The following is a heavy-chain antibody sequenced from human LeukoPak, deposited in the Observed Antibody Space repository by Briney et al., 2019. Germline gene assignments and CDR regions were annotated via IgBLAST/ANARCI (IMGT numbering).Heavy chain of an antibody. V-gene: IGHV4-34*01. CDR1: GGSFSGYY. D-gene: IGHD3-10*01. CDR3: ARRDYYGSES. J-gene: IGHJ5*02. CDR2: INHSGST. Sequence: SETLSLTCAVYGGSFSGYYWNWIRQPPGKGLEWIGEINHSGSTNYNPSLKSRVTISVDTSKNQFSLKLNSVTAADTAVYYCARRDYYGSESWGQGTLVTASS.